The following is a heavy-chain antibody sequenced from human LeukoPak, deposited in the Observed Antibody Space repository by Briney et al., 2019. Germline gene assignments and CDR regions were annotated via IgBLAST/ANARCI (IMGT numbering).Heavy chain of an antibody. D-gene: IGHD3-10*01. Sequence: PSETLSLTRTVSGGSISSYYWSWIRQPPGKGLEWIGYIYYSGSTNYNPSLKSRLTISVDTSKNQFSLNLSSVTAADTAVYYCTRVLDSGLSDYWGQGILVTVSS. J-gene: IGHJ4*02. CDR1: GGSISSYY. V-gene: IGHV4-59*01. CDR3: TRVLDSGLSDY. CDR2: IYYSGST.